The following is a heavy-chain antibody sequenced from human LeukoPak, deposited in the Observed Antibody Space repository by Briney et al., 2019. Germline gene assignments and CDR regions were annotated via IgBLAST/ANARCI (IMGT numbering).Heavy chain of an antibody. CDR2: ISGSGGST. V-gene: IGHV3-23*01. D-gene: IGHD2-15*01. CDR3: AKHLGYCSGGSCQIVRENDY. Sequence: GGSLRLSCAASGFTFSSYAMRWVRQAPRKGPEWVSAISGSGGSTYYADSVKGRFTISRDNSKNTLYLQMNSLRAEDTAVYYCAKHLGYCSGGSCQIVRENDYWGQVTLVTVSS. CDR1: GFTFSSYA. J-gene: IGHJ4*02.